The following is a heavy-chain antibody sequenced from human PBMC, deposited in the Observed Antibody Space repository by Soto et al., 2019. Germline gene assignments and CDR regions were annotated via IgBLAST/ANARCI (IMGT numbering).Heavy chain of an antibody. V-gene: IGHV4-31*03. CDR2: IYYTGSA. Sequence: QVQLQESGPGLVEPSQTLSLTCTVSGGSIRDGGYYWSWIRQRPGKGLEWLGCIYYTGSAYYNPSLKSRLTISVDMSKSQFSLKLTSLTAADTAVYYCAKDPSPQPTTVVTPGWFDPWGQGILVTVSS. CDR3: AKDPSPQPTTVVTPGWFDP. D-gene: IGHD4-17*01. CDR1: GGSIRDGGYY. J-gene: IGHJ5*02.